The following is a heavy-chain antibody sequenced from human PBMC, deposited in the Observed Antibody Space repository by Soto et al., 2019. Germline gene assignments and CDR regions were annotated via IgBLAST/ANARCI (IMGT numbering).Heavy chain of an antibody. CDR1: GGSISSGGYY. V-gene: IGHV4-31*03. D-gene: IGHD3-9*01. CDR3: ARDPGVAETGYPSYYFDH. CDR2: IYYSGST. J-gene: IGHJ4*02. Sequence: SETLSLTCTVSGGSISSGGYYWSWIRQHPGKGLEWIGYIYYSGSTYYNPSLKSRVTISVDTSKNQFSLKLSSVTAADTAVYYCARDPGVAETGYPSYYFDHWGQGTLVTVSS.